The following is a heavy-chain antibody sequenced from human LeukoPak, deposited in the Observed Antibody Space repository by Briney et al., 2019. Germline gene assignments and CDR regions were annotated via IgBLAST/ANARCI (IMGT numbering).Heavy chain of an antibody. Sequence: ASVKVSCKASGYTFTGYYMHWVRQAPGQGLEWMGWINPNSGGTNYAQKFQGRVTMTRDTSISAAYMELSRLRSDDTAVYYCARGSGSLVATDQDFDYWGQGTLVTVSS. CDR1: GYTFTGYY. V-gene: IGHV1-2*02. CDR3: ARGSGSLVATDQDFDY. J-gene: IGHJ4*02. D-gene: IGHD1-26*01. CDR2: INPNSGGT.